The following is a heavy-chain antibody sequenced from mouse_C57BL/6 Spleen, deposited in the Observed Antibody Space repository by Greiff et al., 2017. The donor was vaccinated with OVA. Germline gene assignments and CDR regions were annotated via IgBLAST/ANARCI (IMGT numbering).Heavy chain of an antibody. CDR1: GYTFTDYN. Sequence: VQLKQSGPELVKPGASVKIPCKASGYTFTDYNMDWVKQSHGKSLEWIGDINPNNGGTIYNQKFKGKATLTVDKSSSTAYMELRSLTSEDTAVYYCARPHYYGLCAYWGQGTLVTVSA. J-gene: IGHJ3*01. D-gene: IGHD1-1*01. CDR3: ARPHYYGLCAY. V-gene: IGHV1-18*01. CDR2: INPNNGGT.